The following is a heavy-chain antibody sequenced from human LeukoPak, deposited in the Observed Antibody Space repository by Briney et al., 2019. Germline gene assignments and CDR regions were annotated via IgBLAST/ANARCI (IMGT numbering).Heavy chain of an antibody. D-gene: IGHD3-10*01. V-gene: IGHV3-74*01. CDR1: GFTFSSYW. CDR3: ARDTYGSGNFYGY. CDR2: ISSDESST. Sequence: PGGSLRLSCAASGFTFSSYWMHWVRQVPGKGLVWVSRISSDESSTTYADSVKGRFTISRDNAKNTLYLQMNSLRAEDTAVYYCARDTYGSGNFYGYWGQGTLVMVSS. J-gene: IGHJ4*02.